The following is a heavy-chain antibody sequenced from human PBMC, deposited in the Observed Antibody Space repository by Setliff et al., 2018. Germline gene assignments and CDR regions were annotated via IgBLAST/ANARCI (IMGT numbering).Heavy chain of an antibody. CDR3: ARVFYYGSGSYLYYFDS. D-gene: IGHD3-10*01. CDR1: GGSITSSSYY. J-gene: IGHJ4*02. CDR2: IFWSGTT. V-gene: IGHV4-39*07. Sequence: SETLSLTCTVSGGSITSSSYYWGWVRQPPGKGLEWIGTIFWSGTTYYNPSLNSRGTISVDTSGDQFSLRLSSVTAADTAVYYCARVFYYGSGSYLYYFDSWGQGTLVTVSS.